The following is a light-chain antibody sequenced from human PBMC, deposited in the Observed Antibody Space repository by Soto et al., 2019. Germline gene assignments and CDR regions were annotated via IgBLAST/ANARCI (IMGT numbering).Light chain of an antibody. CDR1: SSDVGGYNY. Sequence: QSVLTQPASVSGSPGQSITISCTGTSSDVGGYNYVSWYQQYPGKAPKLMIYDVSHRPSGVSNRVSGSKSGNTASLTISGLRAEVLVIHHCHRYTIFNTLVFGRG. CDR3: HRYTIFNTLV. V-gene: IGLV2-14*01. J-gene: IGLJ7*01. CDR2: DVS.